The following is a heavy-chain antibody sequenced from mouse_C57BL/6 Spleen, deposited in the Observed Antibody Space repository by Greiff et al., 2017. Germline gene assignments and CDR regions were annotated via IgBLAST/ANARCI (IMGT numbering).Heavy chain of an antibody. CDR1: GYHFTSYW. V-gene: IGHV1-69*01. D-gene: IGHD2-5*01. CDR3: ASAYYSNSAWFAY. J-gene: IGHJ3*01. CDR2: IDPYDSYT. Sequence: QVQLQQPGAELVMPGASVKLSCKASGYHFTSYWMHWVKQRPGQGLEWIGEIDPYDSYTNYNQKFKGKSTLTLDKSSSTAYMQLSRLTSEDSAVYYCASAYYSNSAWFAYWGQGTLVTVSA.